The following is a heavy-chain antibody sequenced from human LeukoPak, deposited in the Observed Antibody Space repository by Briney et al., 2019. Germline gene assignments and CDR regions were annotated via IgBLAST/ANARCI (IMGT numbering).Heavy chain of an antibody. Sequence: PSETLSLTCTVSGGSISSSSYYWGWIRQPPGKGLEWIGSIYYSGSTYYNPSLKSRVTISVDTSKNQFSLKLSSVTAADTAVYYCARDIVVVVAAFDSLGFDPWGQGTLVTVSS. D-gene: IGHD2-15*01. V-gene: IGHV4-39*07. CDR2: IYYSGST. J-gene: IGHJ5*02. CDR1: GGSISSSSYY. CDR3: ARDIVVVVAAFDSLGFDP.